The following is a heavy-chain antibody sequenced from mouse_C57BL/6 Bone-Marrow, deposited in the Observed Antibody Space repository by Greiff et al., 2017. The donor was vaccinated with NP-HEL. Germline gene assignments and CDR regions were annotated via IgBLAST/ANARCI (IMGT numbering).Heavy chain of an antibody. J-gene: IGHJ1*03. CDR3: ARWGYYGSSYDWYFDV. CDR2: IYPRSGNT. Sequence: VKLMESGAELARPGASVKLSCKASGYTFTSYGISWVKQRTGQGLEWIGEIYPRSGNTYYNEKFKGKATLTADKSSSTAYMELRSLTSEDSAVYFCARWGYYGSSYDWYFDVWGTGTTVTVSS. CDR1: GYTFTSYG. V-gene: IGHV1-81*01. D-gene: IGHD1-1*01.